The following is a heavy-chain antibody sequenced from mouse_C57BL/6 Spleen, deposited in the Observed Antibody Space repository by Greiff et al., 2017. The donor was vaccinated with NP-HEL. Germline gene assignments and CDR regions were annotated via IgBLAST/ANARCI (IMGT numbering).Heavy chain of an antibody. Sequence: VQLQQSGPELVKPGASVKMSCKASGYTFTDYNMHWVKQSHGKSLEWIGDINPNNGGTIYNQKFKGKATLTVDKSSSTAYMELRSLTSEDTAVYYCARSHGYYEWYFDVWGTGTTVTVSS. CDR3: ARSHGYYEWYFDV. D-gene: IGHD2-3*01. CDR2: INPNNGGT. CDR1: GYTFTDYN. J-gene: IGHJ1*03. V-gene: IGHV1-18*01.